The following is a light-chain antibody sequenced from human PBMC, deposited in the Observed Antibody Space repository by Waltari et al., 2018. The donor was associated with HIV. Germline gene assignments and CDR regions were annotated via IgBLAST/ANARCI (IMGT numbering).Light chain of an antibody. J-gene: IGLJ2*01. V-gene: IGLV1-44*01. CDR1: ISNIGGNT. Sequence: QSVLTQSPSASGTPEQRVTISCSGSISNIGGNTVSWYQHLPGTPPKLLIYSNTQRPSGVPDRFAVAKSGTSASLAISGLQSEDEADYYCAAWDANLNGRLFGGGTKLTVL. CDR3: AAWDANLNGRL. CDR2: SNT.